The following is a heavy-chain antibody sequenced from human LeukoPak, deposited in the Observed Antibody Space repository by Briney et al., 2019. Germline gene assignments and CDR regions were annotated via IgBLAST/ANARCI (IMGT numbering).Heavy chain of an antibody. Sequence: GGSLRLSCAASGFTFSSYWMHWVRQAPGKGLVWVSRINSDGSSTSYADSVKGRFTISRDNAKNTLYLQMNSLRAEDTAVYYCARGWDIGPQTTVTTPGYWGQGTLVTVSS. J-gene: IGHJ4*02. CDR2: INSDGSST. V-gene: IGHV3-74*01. CDR3: ARGWDIGPQTTVTTPGY. CDR1: GFTFSSYW. D-gene: IGHD4-17*01.